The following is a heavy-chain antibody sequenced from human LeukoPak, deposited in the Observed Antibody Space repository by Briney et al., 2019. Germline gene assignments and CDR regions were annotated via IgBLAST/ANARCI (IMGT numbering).Heavy chain of an antibody. CDR2: IYYSGST. V-gene: IGHV4-39*07. Sequence: SETLSLTCTVSGGSISSSSYYWGWIRQPPGKGLEWIGSIYYSGSTYYNPSLKSRVTISVDTSKNQFSLKLSSVTAADTAVYYCARVVGYSSSPGYNWFDPWGQGTLVTVSS. CDR1: GGSISSSSYY. J-gene: IGHJ5*02. CDR3: ARVVGYSSSPGYNWFDP. D-gene: IGHD6-13*01.